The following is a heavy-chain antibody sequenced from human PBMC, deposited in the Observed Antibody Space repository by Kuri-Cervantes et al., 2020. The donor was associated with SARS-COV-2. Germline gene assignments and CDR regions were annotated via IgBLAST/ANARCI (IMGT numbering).Heavy chain of an antibody. Sequence: ASVKVSCKASGYTFTSYAMHWVRQAPGQRLEWMGWINAGNGNTKYSQKFQGRVTITRDTSASTAYMELSSLRSEDTAVYYCGGNYYDSSGYSYYYYYYGMDVWGQGTTVTVSS. J-gene: IGHJ6*02. D-gene: IGHD3-22*01. V-gene: IGHV1-3*01. CDR3: GGNYYDSSGYSYYYYYYGMDV. CDR2: INAGNGNT. CDR1: GYTFTSYA.